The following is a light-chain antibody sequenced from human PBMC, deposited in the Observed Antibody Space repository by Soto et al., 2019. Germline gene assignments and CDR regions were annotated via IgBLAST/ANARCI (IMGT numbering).Light chain of an antibody. CDR1: FANIGVNA. CDR3: AAWDDSLNAL. CDR2: HYD. J-gene: IGLJ1*01. Sequence: QSVLTQPPSLSATPGQRVNISCSGSFANIGVNAVNWYPQLPGAAPILLIYHYDRRPSGFPGRFSGSKSGTSAFLAMSGLQCEDEADYYCAAWDDSLNALFGTGTQVTVL. V-gene: IGLV1-44*01.